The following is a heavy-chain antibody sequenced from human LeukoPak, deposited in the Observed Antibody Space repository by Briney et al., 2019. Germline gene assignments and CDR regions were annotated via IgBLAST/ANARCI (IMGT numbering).Heavy chain of an antibody. V-gene: IGHV3-13*01. CDR2: IGTAGDT. J-gene: IGHJ4*02. D-gene: IGHD6-13*01. Sequence: PGGSLRLSCAASGFTFSSYDMHWVRQATGKGLEWVSAIGTAGDTYYPGSVKGRFTISRENAKNSLYLQMNSLRAGDTAVYYCARVSIGAAAGTEFDYWGQGTLVTVSS. CDR1: GFTFSSYD. CDR3: ARVSIGAAAGTEFDY.